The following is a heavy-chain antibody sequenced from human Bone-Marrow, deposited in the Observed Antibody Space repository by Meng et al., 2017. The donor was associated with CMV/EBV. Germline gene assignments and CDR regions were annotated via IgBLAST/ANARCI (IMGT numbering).Heavy chain of an antibody. CDR3: AKGGYYYGSIRFDP. CDR2: IKQDGSEK. V-gene: IGHV3-7*03. J-gene: IGHJ5*02. D-gene: IGHD3-10*01. CDR1: GFTFRSYW. Sequence: GESLKISCAASGFTFRSYWVSWVRQAPGKGLEWVANIKQDGSEKYYVDSVKGRFTISRDNAKNTRYLQMNSLRAEDTAVYYCAKGGYYYGSIRFDPWGQGTLVTVSS.